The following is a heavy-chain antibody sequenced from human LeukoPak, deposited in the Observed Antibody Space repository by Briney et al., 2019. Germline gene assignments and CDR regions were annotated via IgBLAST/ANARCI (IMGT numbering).Heavy chain of an antibody. CDR1: GFTFNNYG. J-gene: IGHJ5*02. CDR3: ARENFDP. V-gene: IGHV3-74*01. Sequence: GGSLRLSCAAAGFTFNNYGMHCVRQSPGKARLWVSRINTEGSSTSYAESVKGRLTITRDNAKNMVYLQMNSLRGEDTAVYYCARENFDPWGQGTQVTVSS. CDR2: INTEGSST.